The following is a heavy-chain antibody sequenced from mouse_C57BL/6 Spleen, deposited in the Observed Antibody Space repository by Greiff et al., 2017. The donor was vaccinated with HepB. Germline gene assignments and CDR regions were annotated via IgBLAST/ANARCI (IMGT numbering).Heavy chain of an antibody. CDR1: GYSITSGYY. CDR3: ARGTTVVEDWYFDD. V-gene: IGHV3-6*01. J-gene: IGHJ1*03. CDR2: ISYDGSN. Sequence: EVQLQQSGPGLVKPSQSLSLTCSVTGYSITSGYYWNWIRQFPGNKLEWMGYISYDGSNNYNPSLKNRISITRDTSKNQFFLKLNSVTTEDTATYYCARGTTVVEDWYFDDWGTGTAVTVSS. D-gene: IGHD1-1*01.